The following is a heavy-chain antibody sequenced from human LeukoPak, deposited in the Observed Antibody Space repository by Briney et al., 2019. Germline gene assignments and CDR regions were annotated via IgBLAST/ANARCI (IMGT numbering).Heavy chain of an antibody. CDR1: GGSISSYY. J-gene: IGHJ4*02. CDR2: FHYSGST. CDR3: ARMKSGYDYYFDF. V-gene: IGHV4-59*01. D-gene: IGHD5-12*01. Sequence: SETLSLTCTVSGGSISSYYWSWIRQPPGKGLDWIGYFHYSGSTNYNPSLKSRVTISLDTSKNQFSLRLSSVTAADTAVYYCARMKSGYDYYFDFWGQGTLVTVSS.